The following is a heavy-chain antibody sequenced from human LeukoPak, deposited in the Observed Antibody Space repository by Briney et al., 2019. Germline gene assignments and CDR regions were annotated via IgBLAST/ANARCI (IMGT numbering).Heavy chain of an antibody. CDR3: ARAGYSYGSSNWFDP. Sequence: SETLSLTCAVYGGSFSGYYWSWIRQPPGKGLEWIGEINHSGSTNYNPSLKSRVTISVDTSKNQFSLKLSSVTAADTAVYYCARAGYSYGSSNWFDPWGQGTLVTVSS. V-gene: IGHV4-34*01. CDR1: GGSFSGYY. D-gene: IGHD5-18*01. J-gene: IGHJ5*02. CDR2: INHSGST.